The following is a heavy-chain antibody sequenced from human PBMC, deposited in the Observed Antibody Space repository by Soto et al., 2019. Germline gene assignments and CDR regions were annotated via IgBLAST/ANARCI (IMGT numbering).Heavy chain of an antibody. Sequence: PGESLKISWNGSGYSFTRYWISWVRQMPGKGLEWMGRIDPSDSYTNYSPSFQGHATISADKSISTAFLQWSSLKASDTAMYYCARSNTPGYYYYGMDVWGQGTTVTGSS. CDR2: IDPSDSYT. D-gene: IGHD4-4*01. V-gene: IGHV5-10-1*01. J-gene: IGHJ6*02. CDR1: GYSFTRYW. CDR3: ARSNTPGYYYYGMDV.